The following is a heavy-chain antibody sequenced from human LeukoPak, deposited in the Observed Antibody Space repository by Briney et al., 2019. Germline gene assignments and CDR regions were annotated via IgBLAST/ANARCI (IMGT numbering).Heavy chain of an antibody. V-gene: IGHV3-7*01. CDR2: IKQDGSEK. Sequence: PGGPLRLSCAASGFTFSSYWMSWVRQAPGKGLEWVANIKQDGSEKYYGDSVKGRFTISRDNAKNSLYLQMNSLRAEDTAVYYCSREPRILDCLLHVSVGDGGYYLDYWRQGTLLTVSS. CDR3: SREPRILDCLLHVSVGDGGYYLDY. D-gene: IGHD3-3*01. CDR1: GFTFSSYW. J-gene: IGHJ4*02.